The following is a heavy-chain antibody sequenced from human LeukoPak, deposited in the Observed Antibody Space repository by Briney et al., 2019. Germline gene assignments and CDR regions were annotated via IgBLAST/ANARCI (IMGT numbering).Heavy chain of an antibody. CDR2: IRYDGSNK. CDR1: GFTFSSYG. V-gene: IGHV3-30*02. D-gene: IGHD3/OR15-3a*01. Sequence: GGSLRLSCAASGFTFSSYGMHWVRQAPGKGLEWVAFIRYDGSNKYYADSVKGRFTISRDNSKNTLYLQMNSLRAEDTAVYYCAKDRAIYHCWTGYGYFHHWGQGTLVTVSS. CDR3: AKDRAIYHCWTGYGYFHH. J-gene: IGHJ1*01.